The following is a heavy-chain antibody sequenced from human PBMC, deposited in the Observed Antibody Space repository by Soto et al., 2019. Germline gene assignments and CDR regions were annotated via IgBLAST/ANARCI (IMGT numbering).Heavy chain of an antibody. CDR3: ARVAYGNGWIFDY. V-gene: IGHV3-7*01. CDR2: IKQDGSER. J-gene: IGHJ4*03. D-gene: IGHD6-19*01. Sequence: PGGSLRLSCAASGFSFSNYWLSWVRQATGKGLEWVANIKQDGSERYYVDSVQGRFTLSRDNAKNSLQLQMSSLRDEDTAIYFCARVAYGNGWIFDYWGQGTVVTVSS. CDR1: GFSFSNYW.